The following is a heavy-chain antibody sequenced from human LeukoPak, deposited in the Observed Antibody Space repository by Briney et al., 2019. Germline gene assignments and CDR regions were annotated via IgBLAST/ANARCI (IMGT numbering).Heavy chain of an antibody. CDR1: GFTFSDYY. CDR3: ASGPAMVGY. D-gene: IGHD5-18*01. V-gene: IGHV3-11*06. Sequence: GGSLRLSCAASGFTFSDYYMSWIRQAPGKGLEWVSYISSSSSYTNYADSVKGGFTISRDNAKNSLYLQMNSLRAEDTAVYYCASGPAMVGYWGQGTLVTVSS. CDR2: ISSSSSYT. J-gene: IGHJ4*02.